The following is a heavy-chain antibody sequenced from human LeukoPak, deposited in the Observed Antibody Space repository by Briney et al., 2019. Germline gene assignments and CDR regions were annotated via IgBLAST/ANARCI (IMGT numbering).Heavy chain of an antibody. J-gene: IGHJ5*02. CDR2: INAGNGNT. CDR1: GYTFTSYA. V-gene: IGHV1-3*01. D-gene: IGHD6-13*01. Sequence: ASVKVSCKASGYTFTSYAMHWVRQAPGQRLEWMGWINAGNGNTKYSQKFQGRVTITRDTSASTVYMELSSLRSEDTAVYYCARDLISPQGGQQLTNWFDPWGQGTLVTVSS. CDR3: ARDLISPQGGQQLTNWFDP.